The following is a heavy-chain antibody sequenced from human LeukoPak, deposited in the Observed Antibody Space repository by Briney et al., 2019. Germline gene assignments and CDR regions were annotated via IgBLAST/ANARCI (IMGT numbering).Heavy chain of an antibody. CDR1: GYTFTSHG. CDR2: ISAYNGNT. V-gene: IGHV1-18*04. Sequence: ASVKVSCKASGYTFTSHGISWVRQAPGQGLEWMGWISAYNGNTNYAQKLQGRVTMTTDTSTSTAYMELRSLRSDDTAVYYCARRGYCSGGSCYREYDYWGQGTLVTVSS. D-gene: IGHD2-15*01. CDR3: ARRGYCSGGSCYREYDY. J-gene: IGHJ4*02.